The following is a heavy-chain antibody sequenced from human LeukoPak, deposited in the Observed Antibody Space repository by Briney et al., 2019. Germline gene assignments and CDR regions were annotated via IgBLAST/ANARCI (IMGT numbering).Heavy chain of an antibody. CDR1: DYSISSGYY. V-gene: IGHV4-38-2*01. CDR3: ARHMGPYYYDSSGVDY. Sequence: SETLSLTCAVSDYSISSGYYWGWIRQPPAKGLEWIGSIYHSGSAYYSPSLKSRLTISVDTSKNQFSLKLSSVTAADTAMYYCARHMGPYYYDSSGVDYWGQGTLVTVSS. J-gene: IGHJ4*02. CDR2: IYHSGSA. D-gene: IGHD3-22*01.